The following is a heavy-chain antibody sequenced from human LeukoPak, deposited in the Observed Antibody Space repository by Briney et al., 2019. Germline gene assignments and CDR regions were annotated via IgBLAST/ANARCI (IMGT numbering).Heavy chain of an antibody. V-gene: IGHV4-39*07. CDR2: IYYSGST. CDR3: ARGGVGHPLSYYYMDV. CDR1: GGSISSSSYY. J-gene: IGHJ6*03. D-gene: IGHD1-26*01. Sequence: SETLSLTCTVSGGSISSSSYYWGWIRQPPGKGLEWIGSIYYSGSTYYNPSLKSRVTISVDTSKNQFSLKLSSVTAADTAVYYCARGGVGHPLSYYYMDVWGKGTTVTVSS.